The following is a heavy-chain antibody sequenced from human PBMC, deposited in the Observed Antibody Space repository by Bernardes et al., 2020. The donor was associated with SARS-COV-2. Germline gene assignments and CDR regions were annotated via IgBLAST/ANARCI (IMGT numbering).Heavy chain of an antibody. J-gene: IGHJ4*02. CDR1: GFTFEDYT. CDR2: VSWDGSTT. CDR3: SRDLNFNFFDY. Sequence: GGSLRLSCAASGFTFEDYTMHWVRQVPGKGLEWVSLVSWDGSTTNYADSVKGRFIISRDSSRNTLHLQMNSLRAEDTAVYYCSRDLNFNFFDYWGQGSLVTVSS. D-gene: IGHD1-20*01. V-gene: IGHV3-43*01.